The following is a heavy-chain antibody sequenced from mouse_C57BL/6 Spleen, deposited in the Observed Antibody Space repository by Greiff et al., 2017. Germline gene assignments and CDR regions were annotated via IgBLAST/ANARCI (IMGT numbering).Heavy chain of an antibody. V-gene: IGHV7-1*01. Sequence: DVMLVESGGGLVQSGRSLRLSCATSGFTFSDFYMEWVRQAPGKGLEWIAASRNKANDYTTEYSASVKGRFIVYRDTSQSILYLQMNALRAEDTAIYYCARDPNYYAMDYWGQGTSVTVSS. CDR3: ARDPNYYAMDY. CDR1: GFTFSDFY. J-gene: IGHJ4*01. CDR2: SRNKANDYTT.